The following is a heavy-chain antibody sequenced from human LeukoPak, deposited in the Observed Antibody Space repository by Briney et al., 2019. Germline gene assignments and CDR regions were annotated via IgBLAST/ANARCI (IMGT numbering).Heavy chain of an antibody. J-gene: IGHJ4*02. D-gene: IGHD6-19*01. CDR3: AKANPSAWYSFFDF. V-gene: IGHV3-23*01. Sequence: GGSLRLSCAASGFSISNFAMSWVRQAPGKGLEWVAAISGSGATTYYGDSVKGRSTISRDNSNITLYLEMHSLRAEDTAVYYCAKANPSAWYSFFDFWVLGTLVTVAS. CDR2: ISGSGATT. CDR1: GFSISNFA.